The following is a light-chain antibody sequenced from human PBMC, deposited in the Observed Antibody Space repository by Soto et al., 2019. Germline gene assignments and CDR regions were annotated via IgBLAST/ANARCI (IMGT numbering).Light chain of an antibody. CDR1: QSVSSSC. CDR2: GAS. Sequence: EIVLTQSPGTLSLSQGERATLSCRDSQSVSSSCLACYQQKPGQAPRLLIYGASSRATGSPDRFSGSGSGTDFTLTISRLEPEDFAVYYCQQYGSSPQTFGQGTKV. V-gene: IGKV3-20*01. CDR3: QQYGSSPQT. J-gene: IGKJ1*01.